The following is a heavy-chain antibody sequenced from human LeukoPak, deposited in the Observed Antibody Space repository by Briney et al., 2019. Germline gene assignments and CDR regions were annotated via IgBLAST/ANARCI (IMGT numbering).Heavy chain of an antibody. CDR3: VRILGRYQEGMDV. CDR2: T. D-gene: IGHD1-26*01. Sequence: PSETLSLTCTVSGGSLTDGEYYWGWVRQPPGTGLQWIATTYEGASLKSRVTISLDTSKNQFFLRLTSVTAADTAVYYCVRILGRYQEGMDVWGPGITVTVSS. CDR1: GGSLTDGEYY. V-gene: IGHV4-61*08. J-gene: IGHJ6*02.